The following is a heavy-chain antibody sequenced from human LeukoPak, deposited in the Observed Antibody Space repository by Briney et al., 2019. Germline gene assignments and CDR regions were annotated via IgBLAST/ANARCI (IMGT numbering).Heavy chain of an antibody. CDR3: AKANHKYYYDSSDIDY. CDR2: ISSSSSTI. CDR1: GFTFSSYS. J-gene: IGHJ4*02. D-gene: IGHD3-22*01. V-gene: IGHV3-48*01. Sequence: GGSLRLSCAASGFTFSSYSMNWVRQAPGKGLEWVSYISSSSSTIYYADSVKGRFTISRDNAKNSLYLQMTSLRAEDTAVYYCAKANHKYYYDSSDIDYWGQGTLVTVSS.